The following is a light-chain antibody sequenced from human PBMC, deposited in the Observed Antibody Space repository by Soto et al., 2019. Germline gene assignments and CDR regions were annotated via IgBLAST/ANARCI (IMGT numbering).Light chain of an antibody. CDR1: SSDVGGYNY. Sequence: QSALTQPRSVSGSPGQSVTISCTGTSSDVGGYNYVSWYQQHPGKAPKLMIYDVSKRPSGVPDRSSGSKSGNTASLTISGLQAEDDADYYCCSYAGSYTWVFGTGTKHIVL. J-gene: IGLJ1*01. V-gene: IGLV2-11*01. CDR3: CSYAGSYTWV. CDR2: DVS.